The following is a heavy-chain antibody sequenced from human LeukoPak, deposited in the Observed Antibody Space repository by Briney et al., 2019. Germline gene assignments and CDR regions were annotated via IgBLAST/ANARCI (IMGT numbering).Heavy chain of an antibody. J-gene: IGHJ6*04. V-gene: IGHV3-11*06. CDR3: ARGVSTYYYYYGMDV. CDR2: ISSSSSYT. Sequence: GSLRLSCAASGFTFSDYYMSWIRQAPGKGLEWVSYISSSSSYTNYADSVKGRFTISRDNAKNSLYMQMNSLRAEDTAVYYCARGVSTYYYYYGMDVWGKGTTVTVSS. D-gene: IGHD2-8*01. CDR1: GFTFSDYY.